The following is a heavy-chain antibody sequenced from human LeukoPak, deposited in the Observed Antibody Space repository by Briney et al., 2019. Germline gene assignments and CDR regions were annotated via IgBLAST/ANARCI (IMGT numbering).Heavy chain of an antibody. D-gene: IGHD1-26*01. CDR1: GFTFDDYA. CDR2: ISWNSGSI. J-gene: IGHJ4*02. CDR3: AKSIGGSYYVSFDY. V-gene: IGHV3-9*01. Sequence: PGRSLRLSCAASGFTFDDYAMHWVRQAPGKGLEWVSGISWNSGSIGYADSVKGRFTISRDNAKNSLYLQMNSLRAEDTALYYCAKSIGGSYYVSFDYWGQGTLVTVSS.